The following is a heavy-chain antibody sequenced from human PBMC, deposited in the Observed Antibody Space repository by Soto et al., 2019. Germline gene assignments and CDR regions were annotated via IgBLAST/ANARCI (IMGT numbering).Heavy chain of an antibody. CDR1: GLTFDDYA. Sequence: GGSLRLSCAASGLTFDDYAMHWVRQTPGKGLEWVSGISWNSDKITYADSVKGRFTISRDNAKDSLYLQMNSLRAEDTALYYCVKEGDYGDNNWFDPWGQGTLVTVS. V-gene: IGHV3-9*01. J-gene: IGHJ5*02. CDR3: VKEGDYGDNNWFDP. CDR2: ISWNSDKI. D-gene: IGHD4-17*01.